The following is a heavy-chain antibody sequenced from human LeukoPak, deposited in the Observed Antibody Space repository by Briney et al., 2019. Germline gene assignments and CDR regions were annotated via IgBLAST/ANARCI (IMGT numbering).Heavy chain of an antibody. Sequence: SVKVSCKASGGTFSSYAISWVRQAPGQGLEWMGGIISIFGTANYAQKFQGRVTITTDESTSTAYMELSSLRSEDTAVYYCARMARGDSSGYYYYYYYMDVWGKGTTVTVSS. J-gene: IGHJ6*03. V-gene: IGHV1-69*05. CDR1: GGTFSSYA. CDR3: ARMARGDSSGYYYYYYYMDV. D-gene: IGHD3-22*01. CDR2: IISIFGTA.